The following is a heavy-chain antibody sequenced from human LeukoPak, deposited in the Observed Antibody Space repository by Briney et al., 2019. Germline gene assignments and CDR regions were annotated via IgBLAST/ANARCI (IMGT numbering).Heavy chain of an antibody. D-gene: IGHD6-19*01. CDR1: GYTFTSYG. V-gene: IGHV1-18*01. CDR3: ARDSGLPRYGSGWYVLY. CDR2: ISAYNGNT. J-gene: IGHJ4*02. Sequence: ASVKVSCKASGYTFTSYGISWVRQAPGQGLEWMGWISAYNGNTNYAQKLQGRVTMTTDTSTSTAYMELRSLRSDDTAVYYCARDSGLPRYGSGWYVLYWGQGTLVTVSS.